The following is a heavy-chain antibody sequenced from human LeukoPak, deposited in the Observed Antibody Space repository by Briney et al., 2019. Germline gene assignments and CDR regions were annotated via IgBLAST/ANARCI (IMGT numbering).Heavy chain of an antibody. CDR1: GFTFSSYA. D-gene: IGHD3-10*01. CDR2: ISYDGSNK. J-gene: IGHJ4*02. CDR3: ARANGSGSYYGFDY. Sequence: GGSLRLSCAASGFTFSSYAMHWVRQAPGKGLEWVAVISYDGSNKYYADSVKGRFTISRDNSKNTLYLQMNSLRAEDTAVYYCARANGSGSYYGFDYWGQGTLVTVSS. V-gene: IGHV3-30-3*01.